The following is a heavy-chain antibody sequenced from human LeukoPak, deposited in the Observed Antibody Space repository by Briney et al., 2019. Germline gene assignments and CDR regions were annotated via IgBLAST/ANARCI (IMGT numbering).Heavy chain of an antibody. CDR2: IIPIFGTA. Sequence: ASVKVSCKASGGTFSSYAISWVRQAPGQGLEWVGGIIPIFGTANYAQKFQGRVTITADESASTAYMELSSLRSEDTAVYYCAREGSGDTAIHFWGQGTLVTVSS. J-gene: IGHJ4*02. CDR3: AREGSGDTAIHF. CDR1: GGTFSSYA. D-gene: IGHD5-18*01. V-gene: IGHV1-69*13.